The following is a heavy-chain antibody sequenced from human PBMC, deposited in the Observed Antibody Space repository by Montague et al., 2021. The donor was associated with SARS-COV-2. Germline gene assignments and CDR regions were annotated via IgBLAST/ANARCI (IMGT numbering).Heavy chain of an antibody. CDR2: IFWGDDK. CDR3: AHRLSTAGGGFGF. D-gene: IGHD2-21*02. V-gene: IGHV2-5*02. CDR1: GFSLSTTGVA. Sequence: ALVKPTQTLTLTCTFSGFSLSTTGVAVGWIRQSPGKALEWLALIFWGDDKRYSPSLKNRVTITGDTSKNQVVLTVTNMDPVDTATYYCAHRLSTAGGGFGFWGQGTTVTVSS. J-gene: IGHJ3*01.